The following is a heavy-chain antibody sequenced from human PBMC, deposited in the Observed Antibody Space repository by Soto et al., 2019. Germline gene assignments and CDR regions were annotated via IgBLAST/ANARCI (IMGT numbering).Heavy chain of an antibody. CDR2: IYWDDDK. D-gene: IGHD4-17*01. CDR3: AHTFVPTDYGGNTVDY. V-gene: IGHV2-5*02. Sequence: SGPTLVNPTQTLTLTCTFSGFSLSTSGVGVGWIRQPPGKALEWLALIYWDDDKRYSPSLKSRLTITKDTSKNQVVLTMTNMDPVDTATYYCAHTFVPTDYGGNTVDYWGQGTLVTVSS. J-gene: IGHJ4*02. CDR1: GFSLSTSGVG.